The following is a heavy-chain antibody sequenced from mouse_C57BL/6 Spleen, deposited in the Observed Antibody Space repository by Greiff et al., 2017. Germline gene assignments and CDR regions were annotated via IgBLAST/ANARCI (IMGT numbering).Heavy chain of an antibody. CDR3: ARLGTKAQNWLDY. D-gene: IGHD3-2*02. Sequence: VQLQQSGAELARPGASVKLSCKASGYTFTSYGISWVKQRTGQGLEWIGEIYPRSGNTSYNEKFTGKATLTADKYSSTAYMELRSLTSEDSAVYFCARLGTKAQNWLDYWGQGTTLTVSS. CDR1: GYTFTSYG. J-gene: IGHJ2*01. V-gene: IGHV1-81*01. CDR2: IYPRSGNT.